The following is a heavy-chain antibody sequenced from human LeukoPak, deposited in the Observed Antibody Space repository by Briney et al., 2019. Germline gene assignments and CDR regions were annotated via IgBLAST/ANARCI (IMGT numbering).Heavy chain of an antibody. CDR1: GFTFSSYN. V-gene: IGHV3-48*02. J-gene: IGHJ4*02. Sequence: GGSLRLSCAASGFTFSSYNMNWVRQARGKGLEWVSYISDSSGSMYYTDSVKGRFTISRDNAKNSLYLQMNSLRDEDTAVYYCASRPNHGGKPLVFDDWGQGTLVTVSS. CDR3: ASRPNHGGKPLVFDD. D-gene: IGHD4-23*01. CDR2: ISDSSGSM.